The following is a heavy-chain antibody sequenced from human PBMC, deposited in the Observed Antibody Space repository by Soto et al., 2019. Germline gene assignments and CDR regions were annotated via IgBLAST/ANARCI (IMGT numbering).Heavy chain of an antibody. CDR1: GFTFSDHS. V-gene: IGHV3-72*01. CDR3: ARIDRGYCIDY. D-gene: IGHD5-18*01. CDR2: SRNKANSYST. Sequence: EVPLVESGGGLVQPGGSLRLSCAASGFTFSDHSMDWVRQVPGKGLEWVGRSRNKANSYSTQYAASVKGRFTISRDESKNSLYLQMNSLRTEDTAVYYCARIDRGYCIDYWGQGTLVTVSS. J-gene: IGHJ4*02.